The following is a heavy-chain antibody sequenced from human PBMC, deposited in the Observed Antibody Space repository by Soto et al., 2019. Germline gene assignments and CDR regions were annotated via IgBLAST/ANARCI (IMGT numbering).Heavy chain of an antibody. J-gene: IGHJ6*02. CDR1: GFTFRTYT. D-gene: IGHD2-8*02. Sequence: QVQLVESGGGVVRPGRSLRLSCAASGFTFRTYTMHWVRQAPGKGLEWVAFISYDGSDKYYADSVKGRFTISRDNSKNTLYLQMNSLRDEDTAVYHCVKGYWRGDVWGQGTTVTVSS. V-gene: IGHV3-30-3*01. CDR2: ISYDGSDK. CDR3: VKGYWRGDV.